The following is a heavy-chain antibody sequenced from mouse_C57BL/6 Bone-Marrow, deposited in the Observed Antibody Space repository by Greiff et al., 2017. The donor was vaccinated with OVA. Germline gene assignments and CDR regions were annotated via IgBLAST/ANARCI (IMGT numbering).Heavy chain of an antibody. D-gene: IGHD2-4*01. Sequence: EVQLQQSGPELVKPGASVKMSCKASGYTFTDYNMHWVKQSHGKSLEWIGYINPNNGGTSYNQKFKGKATLTVNKSSSTAYMELRSLTSEDSAVYYCASGGFYYDYDGFAYWGQGTLVTVSA. V-gene: IGHV1-22*01. CDR1: GYTFTDYN. CDR2: INPNNGGT. J-gene: IGHJ3*01. CDR3: ASGGFYYDYDGFAY.